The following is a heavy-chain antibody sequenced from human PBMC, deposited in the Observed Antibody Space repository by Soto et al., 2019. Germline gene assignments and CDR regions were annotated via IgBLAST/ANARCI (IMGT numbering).Heavy chain of an antibody. CDR3: ARFAFGELMFDP. Sequence: ASVKVSCKASGYTFTSYAMHWVRQAPGQRLEWMGWINAGNGNTKYSQKFQGRVTITRDTSASTAYMELSSLRSEDTAVYYCARFAFGELMFDPWGQGTLVTVSS. CDR2: INAGNGNT. J-gene: IGHJ5*02. D-gene: IGHD3-10*01. CDR1: GYTFTSYA. V-gene: IGHV1-3*01.